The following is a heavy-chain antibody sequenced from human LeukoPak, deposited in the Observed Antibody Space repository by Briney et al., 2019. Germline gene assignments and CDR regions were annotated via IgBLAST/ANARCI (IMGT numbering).Heavy chain of an antibody. CDR2: IYHSGST. V-gene: IGHV4-30-2*01. D-gene: IGHD3-10*01. Sequence: TSETLSLTCAVSGGSISSGGYSWSWIRQPPGKGLEWIGYIYHSGSTYYNPSLKSRVTISVDRSKNQFSLKPSSVTAADTAVYYCARGAMVRGVIITFDPWGQGTLVTVSS. J-gene: IGHJ5*02. CDR3: ARGAMVRGVIITFDP. CDR1: GGSISSGGYS.